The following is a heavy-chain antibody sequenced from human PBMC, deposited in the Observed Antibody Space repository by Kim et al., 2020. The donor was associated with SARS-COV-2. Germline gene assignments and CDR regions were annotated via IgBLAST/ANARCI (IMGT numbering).Heavy chain of an antibody. J-gene: IGHJ4*02. Sequence: SETLSLTCTVSGGSISTNNFHWAWVRQSPGKGLEWMGSIHYTGSTYYSPALKSRITMAVETSKNQFSLKLNSVTAADTAIYFCTRHDWLRAWDYWGQGSLVNVSS. D-gene: IGHD3-9*01. CDR2: IHYTGST. CDR1: GGSISTNNFH. CDR3: TRHDWLRAWDY. V-gene: IGHV4-39*01.